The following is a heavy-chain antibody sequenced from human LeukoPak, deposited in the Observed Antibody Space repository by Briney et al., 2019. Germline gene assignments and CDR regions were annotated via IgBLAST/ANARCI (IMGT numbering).Heavy chain of an antibody. V-gene: IGHV4-59*01. CDR2: IYYSGNT. CDR3: ARGLGVHMDV. D-gene: IGHD3-16*01. Sequence: SETLSLTYTVSGDSLSSYYWSWIRQPPGKGLEWIGYIYYSGNTNYNPSLKSRVTISVDTSKNQFSLKLSSVTAADTAVYYCARGLGVHMDVWGQGTTVTVSS. CDR1: GDSLSSYY. J-gene: IGHJ6*02.